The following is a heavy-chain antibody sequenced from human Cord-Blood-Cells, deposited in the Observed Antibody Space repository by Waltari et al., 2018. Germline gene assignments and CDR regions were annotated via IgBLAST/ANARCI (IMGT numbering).Heavy chain of an antibody. CDR3: ARGENYYDSSGYYY. CDR1: GFTFSSYA. CDR2: IAYDGSNK. V-gene: IGHV3-30*04. Sequence: QVQLVESGGGVVQPGRSLRLSCAASGFTFSSYAMHWVRQAPGKGVEWVAVIAYDGSNKNYEDSVKGRFTISRDNSKNTLYLQMSSLRAEDTAVYYCARGENYYDSSGYYYWGQGTLVIVSS. J-gene: IGHJ4*02. D-gene: IGHD3-22*01.